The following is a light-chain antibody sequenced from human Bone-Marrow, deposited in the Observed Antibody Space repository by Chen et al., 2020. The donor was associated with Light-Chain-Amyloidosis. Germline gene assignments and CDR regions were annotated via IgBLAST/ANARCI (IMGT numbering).Light chain of an antibody. CDR2: RDT. Sequence: SYVLTQPPSVSVSPGQTARITCSGDDLPTKYAYWYQQKPGQAPVLVIHRDTERPSGISERFSGASSGTTDTLTISGVQAEDEADYHCQSADSSGTDEVIFGGGTKLTVL. V-gene: IGLV3-25*03. CDR3: QSADSSGTDEVI. J-gene: IGLJ2*01. CDR1: DLPTKY.